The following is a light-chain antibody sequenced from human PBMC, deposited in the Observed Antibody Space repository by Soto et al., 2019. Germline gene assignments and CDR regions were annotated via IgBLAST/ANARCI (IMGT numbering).Light chain of an antibody. CDR3: QQSYSTPYT. CDR1: HRFNNY. CDR2: AAS. J-gene: IGKJ2*01. V-gene: IGKV1-39*01. Sequence: DIQMTQSPPSLSASVGDRVTITCRASHRFNNYLNWYQQKLGKAPNLLIYAASSLQSGVPPRFSGIGSGTEFTLTITNLQPEDFATYYCQQSYSTPYTFGQGNTLEIK.